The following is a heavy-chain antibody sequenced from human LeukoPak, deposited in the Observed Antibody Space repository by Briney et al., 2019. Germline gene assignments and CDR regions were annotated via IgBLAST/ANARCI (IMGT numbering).Heavy chain of an antibody. Sequence: ASVKVSCKASGGTFSSYAISWVRQAPGQGLEWMGIINPSGGSTSYAQKFQGRVTMTRDMSTSTVYMELSSLRSEDTAVYYCARAPRRNSSFDYWGQGTLVTVSS. CDR1: GGTFSSYA. CDR2: INPSGGST. J-gene: IGHJ4*02. D-gene: IGHD6-19*01. CDR3: ARAPRRNSSFDY. V-gene: IGHV1-46*01.